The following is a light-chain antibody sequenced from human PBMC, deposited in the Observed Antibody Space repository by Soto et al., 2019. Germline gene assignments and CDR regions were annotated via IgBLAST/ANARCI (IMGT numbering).Light chain of an antibody. CDR2: GAS. Sequence: EIVLTQSPGTLSVSPGESATLSCRASQSVSNSYLAWYQQKPGQAPRLLIYGASSRATGIPDRFSCSGSGTDFTLTISRLEPEDFAVYYCQQYGSSPPGSTFGQGTKLEIK. J-gene: IGKJ2*01. CDR1: QSVSNSY. CDR3: QQYGSSPPGST. V-gene: IGKV3-20*01.